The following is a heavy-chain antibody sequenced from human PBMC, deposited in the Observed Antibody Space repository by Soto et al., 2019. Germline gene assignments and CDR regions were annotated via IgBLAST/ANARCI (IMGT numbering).Heavy chain of an antibody. CDR3: ARGAAGGPNDFDY. V-gene: IGHV4-61*05. CDR2: IYYSGST. J-gene: IGHJ4*02. Sequence: SETLSLTCTVSGGSISSSSYYWGWIRQPPGKGLEWIGYIYYSGSTNYNPSLKSRVTISVDTSKNQFSLKLSSVTAADTAVYYCARGAAGGPNDFDYWGQGTLVTVSS. D-gene: IGHD6-13*01. CDR1: GGSISSSSYY.